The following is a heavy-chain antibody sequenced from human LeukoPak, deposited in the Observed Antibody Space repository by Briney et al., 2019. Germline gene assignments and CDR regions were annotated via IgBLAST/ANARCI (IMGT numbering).Heavy chain of an antibody. CDR1: GFTVSSNY. D-gene: IGHD2-2*01. CDR3: ARIGGSTSSGYYGMDV. Sequence: GSLRLSCAASGFTVSSNYMSWVRQPPGKGLEWIGEIYHSGSTNYNPSLKSRVTISVDKSKNQFSLKLSSVTAADTAVYYCARIGGSTSSGYYGMDVWGQGTTVTVSS. CDR2: IYHSGST. V-gene: IGHV4-4*02. J-gene: IGHJ6*02.